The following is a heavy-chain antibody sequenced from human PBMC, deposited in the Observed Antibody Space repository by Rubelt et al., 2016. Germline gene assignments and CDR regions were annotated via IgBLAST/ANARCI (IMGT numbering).Heavy chain of an antibody. V-gene: IGHV4-34*01. D-gene: IGHD1-26*01. J-gene: IGHJ5*01. Sequence: QVQLKQWGTGLLRPSETLSLTCAVYGGSFSDHHWSWIRQPPGKGLEWIGEISHSGSTTYNPSLKSRVTVSVDTSKNQFSLKLNAVTAADTAVYYCARGLGMGWFDSWGHGTQVTVFS. CDR3: ARGLGMGWFDS. CDR2: ISHSGST. CDR1: GGSFSDHH.